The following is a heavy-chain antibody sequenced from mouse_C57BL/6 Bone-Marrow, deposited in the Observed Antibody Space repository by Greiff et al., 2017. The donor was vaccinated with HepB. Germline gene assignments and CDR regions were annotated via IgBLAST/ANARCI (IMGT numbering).Heavy chain of an antibody. CDR3: ARDSIYDGYYNDY. CDR1: GYTFTSYW. V-gene: IGHV1-69*01. Sequence: QVQLQQSGAELVMPGASVKLSCKASGYTFTSYWMHWVKQRPGQGLEWIGEIDTSDSYTNYNQKFKGKSTLTVDKSSSTAYMQLSSLTSEDSAVYYCARDSIYDGYYNDYWGQGTTLTVSS. J-gene: IGHJ2*01. CDR2: IDTSDSYT. D-gene: IGHD2-3*01.